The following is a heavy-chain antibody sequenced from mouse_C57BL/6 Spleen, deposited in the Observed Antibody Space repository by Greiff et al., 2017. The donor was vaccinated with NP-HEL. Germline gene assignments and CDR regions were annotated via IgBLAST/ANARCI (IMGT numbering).Heavy chain of an antibody. V-gene: IGHV5-9-1*02. CDR1: GFTFSSYA. J-gene: IGHJ1*03. CDR3: TRDRDYRYFDV. D-gene: IGHD3-1*01. Sequence: EVKLMESGEGLVKPGGSLKLSCAASGFTFSSYAMSWVRQTPEKRLEWVAYISSGGDYIYYADTVKGRFTISRVNARNTLYLQMSSLHSADTAMYYCTRDRDYRYFDVWGTGTTVTVSS. CDR2: ISSGGDYI.